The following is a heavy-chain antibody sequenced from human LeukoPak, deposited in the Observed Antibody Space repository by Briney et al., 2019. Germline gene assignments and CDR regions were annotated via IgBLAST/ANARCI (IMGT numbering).Heavy chain of an antibody. J-gene: IGHJ4*02. CDR3: ARAPGIAVAGTEDYFDY. D-gene: IGHD6-19*01. V-gene: IGHV3-30*04. CDR1: EFIFSAFD. CDR2: ISHDGKKI. Sequence: GGSLRLSCAASEFIFSAFDMHWVRQSPGKGLECLADISHDGKKIYYADSVKGRFTISRDNAKNSLYLQMNSLRAEDTAVYYCARAPGIAVAGTEDYFDYWGQGTLVTVSS.